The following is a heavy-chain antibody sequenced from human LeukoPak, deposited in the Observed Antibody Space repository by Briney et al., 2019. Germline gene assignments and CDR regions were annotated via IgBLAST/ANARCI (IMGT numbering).Heavy chain of an antibody. V-gene: IGHV3-74*01. CDR3: AREVVVVAATNAFDI. CDR2: INSDGSST. J-gene: IGHJ3*02. CDR1: GFTFSSYW. Sequence: GGSPRLSCAASGFTFSSYWMHWVRQAPGKGLVWVSRINSDGSSTSYADSVKGRFTISRDNAKNTLYLQMNSLRAEDTAVYYCAREVVVVAATNAFDIWGQGTMVTVSS. D-gene: IGHD2-15*01.